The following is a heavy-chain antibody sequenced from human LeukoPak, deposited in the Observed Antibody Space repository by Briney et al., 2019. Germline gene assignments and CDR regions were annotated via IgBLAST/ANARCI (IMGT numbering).Heavy chain of an antibody. CDR1: GGTFSSYT. CDR2: IIPILGIA. J-gene: IGHJ3*02. Sequence: SVKVSFKASGGTFSSYTISWVRQAPGQGVEWMGRIIPILGIANYAQKFPGRVTITADKSTSTAYMELSSLRSEDTAVYYCASGPSWAFDIWGQGTMVTVSS. V-gene: IGHV1-69*02. CDR3: ASGPSWAFDI.